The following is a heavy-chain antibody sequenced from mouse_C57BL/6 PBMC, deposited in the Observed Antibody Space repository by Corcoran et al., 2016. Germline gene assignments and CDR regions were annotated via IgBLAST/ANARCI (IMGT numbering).Heavy chain of an antibody. J-gene: IGHJ2*01. Sequence: QIQLVQSGPELKKPGETVKISCKASGYTFTTYGMSWVKQAPGKGLKWMGWINTYSGVPTYADDFKGRFAFSLETSASTAYLQINTLNNEDTATYCCERVKQVVATSYFDDWGQGTTLTASS. CDR3: ERVKQVVATSYFDD. V-gene: IGHV9-3*01. CDR2: INTYSGVP. CDR1: GYTFTTYG. D-gene: IGHD1-1*01.